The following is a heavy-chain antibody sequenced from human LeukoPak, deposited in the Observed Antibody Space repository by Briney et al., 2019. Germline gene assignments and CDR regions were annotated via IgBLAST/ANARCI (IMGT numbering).Heavy chain of an antibody. CDR3: ARDTPSRNVDKNYYYGMDV. Sequence: PGGSLRLSCAASGFTFSSYAMSWVRQAPGKGLEWVSAISGSGGSTYYADSVKGRFTISRDNSKNTLYLQMNSLRAEDTAVYYCARDTPSRNVDKNYYYGMDVWGQGTTVTVSS. D-gene: IGHD5-12*01. V-gene: IGHV3-23*01. CDR2: ISGSGGST. J-gene: IGHJ6*02. CDR1: GFTFSSYA.